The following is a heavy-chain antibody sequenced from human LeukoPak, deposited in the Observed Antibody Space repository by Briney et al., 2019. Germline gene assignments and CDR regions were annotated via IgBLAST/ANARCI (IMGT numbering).Heavy chain of an antibody. CDR3: AKSYPLAVMPAESPFDY. CDR2: ISGSGAIT. D-gene: IGHD2-2*01. Sequence: GGSLRLSCAVSGFTFSSYARSWVRQAPGKGLEWVSAISGSGAITSYSDSVKGRFTISRDNSKNTLYLQMNSLRAEDTALYYCAKSYPLAVMPAESPFDYWGQGTLVTVSS. V-gene: IGHV3-23*01. CDR1: GFTFSSYA. J-gene: IGHJ4*02.